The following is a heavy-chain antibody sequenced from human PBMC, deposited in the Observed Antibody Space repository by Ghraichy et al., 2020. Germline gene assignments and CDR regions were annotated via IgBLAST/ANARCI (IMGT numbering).Heavy chain of an antibody. V-gene: IGHV4-4*02. Sequence: SETLSLTCAVSGGSISSSNWWSWVRQPPGKGLEWIGEIYHSGSTNYNPSLKSRVTISVDKSKNQFSLKLSSVTAADMAVYYCARVRGSGGSLDYWGQGTLVTVSS. CDR2: IYHSGST. CDR3: ARVRGSGGSLDY. J-gene: IGHJ4*02. D-gene: IGHD2-15*01. CDR1: GGSISSSNW.